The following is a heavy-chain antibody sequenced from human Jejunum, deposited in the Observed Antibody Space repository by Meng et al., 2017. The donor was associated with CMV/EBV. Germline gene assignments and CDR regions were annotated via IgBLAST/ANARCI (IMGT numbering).Heavy chain of an antibody. V-gene: IGHV3-48*04. J-gene: IGHJ6*02. D-gene: IGHD2-8*02. CDR1: FSFSNNH. Sequence: FSFSNNHMNWVRQAPGRGLEWISYISSSSSAIEYADSVKGRFTSSRDNIKNSLYLQMNSLRAEDTAVYFCARDETTGYYYYGMDVWGQGTTVTVSS. CDR2: ISSSSSAI. CDR3: ARDETTGYYYYGMDV.